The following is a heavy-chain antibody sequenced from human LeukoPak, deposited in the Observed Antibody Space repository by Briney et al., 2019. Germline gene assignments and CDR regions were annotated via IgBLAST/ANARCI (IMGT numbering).Heavy chain of an antibody. CDR2: IKKDGSDK. D-gene: IGHD3-10*01. CDR3: ARDSLIQHGSGSYWGFDY. Sequence: GGSLRLSCGASGFMFSNYWMSWVRQAPGKGPEWVGDIKKDGSDKYYVGSVKGRFTISRDNAKNSLYLQMNSLRAEDTAVYYCARDSLIQHGSGSYWGFDYWGQGILVTVSS. J-gene: IGHJ4*02. V-gene: IGHV3-7*03. CDR1: GFMFSNYW.